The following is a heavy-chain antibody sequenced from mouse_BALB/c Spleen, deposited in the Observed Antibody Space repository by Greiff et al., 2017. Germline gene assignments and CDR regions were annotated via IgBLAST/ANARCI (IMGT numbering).Heavy chain of an antibody. J-gene: IGHJ2*01. V-gene: IGHV1-9*01. CDR2: ILPGSGST. CDR3: AREGFDY. CDR1: GYTFSSYW. Sequence: VQLKESGPELVKPGASVKISCKATGYTFSSYWIEWVKQRPGHGLEWIGEILPGSGSTNYNEKFKGKATFTADTSSNTAYMQLSSLTSEDSAVYYCAREGFDYWGQGTTLTVSS.